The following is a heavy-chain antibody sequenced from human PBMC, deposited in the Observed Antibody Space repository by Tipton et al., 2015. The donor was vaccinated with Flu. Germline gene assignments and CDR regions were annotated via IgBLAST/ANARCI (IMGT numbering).Heavy chain of an antibody. CDR2: IWYDGSNK. J-gene: IGHJ6*02. V-gene: IGHV3-33*06. D-gene: IGHD2-21*01. CDR1: GFTFSTYA. CDR3: AKGVGIANLYYYGLDV. Sequence: QLVQSGGGVVQPGRSLRLSCAASGFTFSTYAMHWVRQAPGKGLEWVAVIWYDGSNKYHADSVKGRFTIYRDNSKNTLFLQMNSLRVEDTAMYYCAKGVGIANLYYYGLDVWGQGTTVTVSS.